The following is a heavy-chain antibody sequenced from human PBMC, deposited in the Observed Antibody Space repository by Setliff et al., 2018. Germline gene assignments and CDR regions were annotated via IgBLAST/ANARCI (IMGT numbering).Heavy chain of an antibody. V-gene: IGHV4-38-2*02. CDR2: IHHSGST. J-gene: IGHJ4*02. D-gene: IGHD1-1*01. Sequence: ETLSLTCTVSGYSISNIYYWGWIRQPPGKGLEWIATIHHSGSTNYNPSLKSRATISVDTSKNQFSLKVSSVTAADTAVYYCGRVGNWNFFDFWGQGTLVTVSS. CDR3: GRVGNWNFFDF. CDR1: GYSISNIYY.